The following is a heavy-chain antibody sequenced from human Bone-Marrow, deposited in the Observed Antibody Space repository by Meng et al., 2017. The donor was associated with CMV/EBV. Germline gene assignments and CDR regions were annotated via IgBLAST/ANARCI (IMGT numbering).Heavy chain of an antibody. CDR3: ARPRDYDFWSGYYPIYYYYSMDV. D-gene: IGHD3-3*01. Sequence: SVKVSCKASGGTFSSYAISWVRQAPGQGLEWMGGIIPILGIANYAQKFQGRVTITADKSTSTAYMELSSLRSEDTAVYYCARPRDYDFWSGYYPIYYYYSMDVWGQGTTVTVSS. CDR1: GGTFSSYA. J-gene: IGHJ6*02. V-gene: IGHV1-69*10. CDR2: IIPILGIA.